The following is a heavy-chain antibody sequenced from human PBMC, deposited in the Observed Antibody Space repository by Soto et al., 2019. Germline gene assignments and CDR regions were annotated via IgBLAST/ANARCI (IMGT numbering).Heavy chain of an antibody. D-gene: IGHD2-8*01. Sequence: SETLSLTCAVSGGSLSSSSWWSWVRQPPGKTLEWLGEIFYSGSTKYNPSLNSRVTISADQSKNDFSLRLSSVTAADTAVYYCVHHGGVPYYHDFWGQGMLVTVS. CDR1: GGSLSSSSW. CDR2: IFYSGST. CDR3: VHHGGVPYYHDF. V-gene: IGHV4-4*02. J-gene: IGHJ4*02.